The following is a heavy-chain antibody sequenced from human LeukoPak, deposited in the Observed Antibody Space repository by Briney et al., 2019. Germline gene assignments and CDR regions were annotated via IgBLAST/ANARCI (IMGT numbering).Heavy chain of an antibody. Sequence: GGSLRLSCAASGFTVSRSYMSWVRQAPGKGLEWVANIYGGGGKKYYADSVKGRFNISRDNTKNTLYLQINTLRGEDTAVYYCARGVSTTNFDYWGQGTLVTVSS. D-gene: IGHD5/OR15-5a*01. CDR3: ARGVSTTNFDY. J-gene: IGHJ4*02. CDR1: GFTVSRSY. V-gene: IGHV3-66*02. CDR2: IYGGGGKK.